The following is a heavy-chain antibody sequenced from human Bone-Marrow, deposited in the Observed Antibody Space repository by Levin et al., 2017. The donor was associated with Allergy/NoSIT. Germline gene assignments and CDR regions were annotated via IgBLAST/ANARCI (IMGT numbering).Heavy chain of an antibody. V-gene: IGHV3-23*01. D-gene: IGHD3-3*01. CDR2: VSGNGHDT. Sequence: PGGSLRLSCAASGFIFSAHAVTWVRQAPGKGLEWVSGVSGNGHDTYYADSVRGRFTIPRDNSKNRLYLRMKSLRVEDTAVYYCAKGQTTTVFGVVTGLDSWGQGTLVTVSS. CDR1: GFIFSAHA. CDR3: AKGQTTTVFGVVTGLDS. J-gene: IGHJ4*02.